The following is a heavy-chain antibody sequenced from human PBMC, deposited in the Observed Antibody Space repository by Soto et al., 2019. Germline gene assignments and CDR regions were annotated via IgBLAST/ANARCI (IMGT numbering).Heavy chain of an antibody. D-gene: IGHD6-13*01. CDR1: GYTFTGYY. CDR3: ARGIAAAGLYYYGIDV. V-gene: IGHV1-2*04. J-gene: IGHJ6*02. Sequence: ASVKVSCKASGYTFTGYYMHWVRQAPGQGLEWMGWINPNSGGTNYAQKFQGWVTMTRDTSISTAYMELSRLRSDDTAVYYCARGIAAAGLYYYGIDVWGQGTTVTVSS. CDR2: INPNSGGT.